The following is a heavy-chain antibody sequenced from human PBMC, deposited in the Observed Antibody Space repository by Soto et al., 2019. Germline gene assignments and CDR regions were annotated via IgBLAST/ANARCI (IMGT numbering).Heavy chain of an antibody. J-gene: IGHJ4*02. CDR2: ISGSGYST. Sequence: EVQLLEAGGGLVQPGGSLRLSCAASGFTFSSYAMSWVRQAPGKGLEWVSGISGSGYSTYYADSVKGRFTISRDISKNTLYLQMNSLRAEDTAVYYCAKDRAAGTTGAYTYWGRGTLVTVSS. CDR1: GFTFSSYA. V-gene: IGHV3-23*01. CDR3: AKDRAAGTTGAYTY. D-gene: IGHD4-17*01.